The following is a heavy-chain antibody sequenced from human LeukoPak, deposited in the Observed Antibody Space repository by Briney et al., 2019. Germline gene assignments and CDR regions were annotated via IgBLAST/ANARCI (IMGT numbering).Heavy chain of an antibody. CDR3: GKTTVGYSSGQKPAWPVDY. CDR1: GFTFGSHA. CDR2: TFGSGGSP. V-gene: IGHV3-23*01. Sequence: QPGGSLRLSCEASGFTFGSHAMYWVRQAPGKGLEWVAGTFGSGGSPHYADSVKGRFTISRDNSRNTVYLQINSLRAEDTAVYYCGKTTVGYSSGQKPAWPVDYWGQGTLVTVSS. D-gene: IGHD5-18*01. J-gene: IGHJ4*02.